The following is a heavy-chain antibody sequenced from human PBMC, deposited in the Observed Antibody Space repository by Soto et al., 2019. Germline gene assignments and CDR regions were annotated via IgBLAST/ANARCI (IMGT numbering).Heavy chain of an antibody. CDR2: ISSTSIYI. Sequence: GGSLRLSCTVSGFTFSGYSMNWVRQAPGKGLEWVSSISSTSIYIYYADSVKGRFTISRDNAKNSFHLQMNSLRAEDTAVYYCASLYCSSSSCNYNYYGMDVWGQGTTVTVSS. J-gene: IGHJ6*02. V-gene: IGHV3-21*01. CDR3: ASLYCSSSSCNYNYYGMDV. CDR1: GFTFSGYS. D-gene: IGHD2-2*01.